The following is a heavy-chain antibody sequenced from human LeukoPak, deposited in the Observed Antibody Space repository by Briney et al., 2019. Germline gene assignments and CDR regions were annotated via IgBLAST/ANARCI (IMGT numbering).Heavy chain of an antibody. CDR1: GYIFTGYY. CDR2: INPNSGGT. J-gene: IGHJ6*03. CDR3: ARVLLWFGELFPYYYYMDV. V-gene: IGHV1-2*02. D-gene: IGHD3-10*01. Sequence: GASVKVSCKASGYIFTGYYIHWVRQAPGQGLEWMGWINPNSGGTNYAQKFQGRVTMTRDTSISTAYMELSRLRSDDTAVYYCARVLLWFGELFPYYYYMDVWGKGTTVTISS.